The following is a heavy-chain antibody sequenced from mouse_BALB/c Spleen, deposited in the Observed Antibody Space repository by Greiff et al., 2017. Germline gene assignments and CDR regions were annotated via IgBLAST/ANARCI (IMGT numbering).Heavy chain of an antibody. CDR3: ARRTYYGNYDAMDY. Sequence: DVKLVESGGGLVQPGGSRKLSCAASGFTFSDYGMAWVRQAPGKGPEWVAFISNLAYSIYYADTVTGRFTISRENAKNTLYLEMSSLRSEDTAMYYCARRTYYGNYDAMDYWGQGTSVTVSS. J-gene: IGHJ4*01. V-gene: IGHV5-15*02. D-gene: IGHD2-10*01. CDR1: GFTFSDYG. CDR2: ISNLAYSI.